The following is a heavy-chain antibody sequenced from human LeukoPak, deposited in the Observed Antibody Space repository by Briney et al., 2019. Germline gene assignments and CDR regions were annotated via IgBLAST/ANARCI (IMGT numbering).Heavy chain of an antibody. Sequence: SETLSLTCSVSGGSISSYYWSWIRQPPGKGVEWIGYIFYSGSTNYNPSLKSRVTISVDTSKNQFSLKLSSVTAADTAVYYCARGPLRYFDWLLRQFDYWGQGTLVTVSS. V-gene: IGHV4-59*12. J-gene: IGHJ4*02. CDR1: GGSISSYY. D-gene: IGHD3-9*01. CDR3: ARGPLRYFDWLLRQFDY. CDR2: IFYSGST.